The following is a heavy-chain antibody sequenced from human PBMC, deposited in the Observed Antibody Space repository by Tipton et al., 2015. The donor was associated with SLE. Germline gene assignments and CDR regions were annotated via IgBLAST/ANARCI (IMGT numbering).Heavy chain of an antibody. J-gene: IGHJ6*03. V-gene: IGHV4-39*07. D-gene: IGHD7-27*01. CDR3: ARSPPRPLGYYYYYYYMDV. Sequence: TLSLTCTVSGGSITISHYYWGWIRQSPGKGLEWIGSISYTGSTYYNPSLKSRVTISVDTSKNQFSLKLSSVTAADTAVYYCARSPPRPLGYYYYYYYMDVWGKGTTVTVSS. CDR2: ISYTGST. CDR1: GGSITISHYY.